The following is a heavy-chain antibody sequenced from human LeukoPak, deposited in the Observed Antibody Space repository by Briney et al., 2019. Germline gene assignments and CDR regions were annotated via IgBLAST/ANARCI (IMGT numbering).Heavy chain of an antibody. CDR2: IKQDESEK. Sequence: GGSLRLSCEASGFTFNNYWMSWFRQAPGKGLEWVANIKQDESEKNYVDSVKGRFTISRDNVKNSLYLQMNSLRAEDTAVYYCARGNFGELFIWGQGTLVTVSS. V-gene: IGHV3-7*04. CDR3: ARGNFGELFI. J-gene: IGHJ4*02. CDR1: GFTFNNYW. D-gene: IGHD3-10*01.